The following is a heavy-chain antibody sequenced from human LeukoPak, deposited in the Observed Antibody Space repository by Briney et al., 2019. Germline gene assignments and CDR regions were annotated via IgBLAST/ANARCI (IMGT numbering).Heavy chain of an antibody. D-gene: IGHD6-19*01. CDR2: ISSRSSYI. CDR3: ARERSSGYVFDV. J-gene: IGHJ3*01. Sequence: GGSLRLSCAASGFIFNTYTMNWVRQPPGKGLEWVSSISSRSSYIYYADSVKGRFTISRDNAKNSLYLQLNSLRAEDTAVYYCARERSSGYVFDVWGQGTMVTVS. V-gene: IGHV3-21*01. CDR1: GFIFNTYT.